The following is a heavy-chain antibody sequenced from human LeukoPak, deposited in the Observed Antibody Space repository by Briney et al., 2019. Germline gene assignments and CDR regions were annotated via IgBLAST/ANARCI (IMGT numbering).Heavy chain of an antibody. Sequence: PGGSLRLSCAASGFTFDDYAMHWVRQPPGKGLEWVSLIHWDGGSAYYADSVKGRFTISRDNSKNTVDLQMNSLRAEDTAVYFCAKELYYSSSHRVFDYWGQGTLVTVSS. CDR2: IHWDGGSA. D-gene: IGHD6-13*01. CDR3: AKELYYSSSHRVFDY. J-gene: IGHJ4*02. CDR1: GFTFDDYA. V-gene: IGHV3-43D*03.